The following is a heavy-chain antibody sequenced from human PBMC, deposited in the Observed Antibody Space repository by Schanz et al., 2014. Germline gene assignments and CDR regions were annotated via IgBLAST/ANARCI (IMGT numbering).Heavy chain of an antibody. V-gene: IGHV1-18*01. CDR2: VNPYAGTT. J-gene: IGHJ4*02. CDR3: ARDRLECGAECYSVEVFEI. Sequence: QLQLVQSGAEVKKPGSSVKVSCKLSGGTFSSFGINWVRQAPGQGLEWMGWVNPYAGTTKYAQGLQGRVTMTTDTSSTTAYMELSGLRSEDTAVYYCARDRLECGAECYSVEVFEIWGQGTLVIVSS. D-gene: IGHD2-21*01. CDR1: GGTFSSFG.